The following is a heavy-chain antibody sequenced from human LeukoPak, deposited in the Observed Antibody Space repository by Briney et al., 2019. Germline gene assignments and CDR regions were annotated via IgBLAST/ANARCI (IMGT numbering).Heavy chain of an antibody. D-gene: IGHD6-13*01. CDR3: ATNSRTRVFDY. V-gene: IGHV3-30*03. CDR2: ISYDGSNK. Sequence: GSLRLSCAASGFTFSSYGMHWVRQAPGKGLEWVAVISYDGSNKYYADSVKGRFTISRDNSKNTLYLQMNSLRAEDTAVYYCATNSRTRVFDYWGQGTLVTVSS. CDR1: GFTFSSYG. J-gene: IGHJ4*02.